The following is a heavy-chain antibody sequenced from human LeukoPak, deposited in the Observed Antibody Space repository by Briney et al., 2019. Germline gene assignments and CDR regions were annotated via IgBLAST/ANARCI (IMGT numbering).Heavy chain of an antibody. CDR2: ISPSSHDI. J-gene: IGHJ6*03. CDR3: ARSLRVRGVPDYMDF. V-gene: IGHV3-11*03. CDR1: GFSFSDSY. Sequence: GGSLRLSCVVSGFSFSDSYMTWLRQTPGKGLESLAYISPSSHDIYYADSVKGRFTISRDNSKNMLYLQMNSLRADDTAVHYCARSLRVRGVPDYMDFWGKGTTVTVSS. D-gene: IGHD3-10*01.